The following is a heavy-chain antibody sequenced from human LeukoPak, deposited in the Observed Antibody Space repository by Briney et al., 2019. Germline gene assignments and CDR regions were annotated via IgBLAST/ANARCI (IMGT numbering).Heavy chain of an antibody. Sequence: GGSLRLSCAASGFTFDDYAMHWVRQAPGKGLEWVSGISWNSGSIGYADSVKGRFTISRDNAKNSLYLQMNSLRAEDTALYYCAKVQEFKVGGSVRNGYFDYWGQGTLVTVSS. CDR2: ISWNSGSI. CDR3: AKVQEFKVGGSVRNGYFDY. J-gene: IGHJ4*02. D-gene: IGHD1-26*01. CDR1: GFTFDDYA. V-gene: IGHV3-9*01.